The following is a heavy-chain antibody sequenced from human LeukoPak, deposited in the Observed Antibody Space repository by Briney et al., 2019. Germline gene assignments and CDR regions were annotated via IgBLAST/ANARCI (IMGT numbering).Heavy chain of an antibody. CDR2: IYHSGST. V-gene: IGHV4-38-2*02. J-gene: IGHJ4*02. CDR1: GYSISSGYY. Sequence: SETLSLTCTVSGYSISSGYYWGWIRQPPGKGLEWIGEIYHSGSTNYNPSLKSRVTISVDKSKNQFSLKLSSVTAADTAVYYCARGAYGDPTEYFDYWGQGTLVTVSS. D-gene: IGHD4-17*01. CDR3: ARGAYGDPTEYFDY.